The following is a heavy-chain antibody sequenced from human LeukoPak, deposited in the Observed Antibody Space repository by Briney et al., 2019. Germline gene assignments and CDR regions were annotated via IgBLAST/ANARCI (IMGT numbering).Heavy chain of an antibody. CDR1: GYTFTSYF. Sequence: ASVKVSCKASGYTFTSYFMHWVRQAPGQGLEWMGRINPNSGGTNYAQKFQGRVTMTRDTSISTAYMELSRLRSDDTAVYYCARDSLRSGYSYGLVDYFDYWGQGTLVTVSS. J-gene: IGHJ4*02. V-gene: IGHV1-2*06. D-gene: IGHD5-18*01. CDR3: ARDSLRSGYSYGLVDYFDY. CDR2: INPNSGGT.